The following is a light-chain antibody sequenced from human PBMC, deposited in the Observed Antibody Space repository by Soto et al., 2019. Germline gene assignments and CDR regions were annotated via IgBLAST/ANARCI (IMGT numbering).Light chain of an antibody. Sequence: QSALTQPASVSGSPGQSITISCTGTSSDVGGYNHVSWYQQHPGKAPKLMIYEVTNRPPGVSNRFSGSKSGITASLTISGRQAEDEADYYCSSYTGSSTVVFGGGTKLTVL. V-gene: IGLV2-14*01. CDR1: SSDVGGYNH. J-gene: IGLJ2*01. CDR3: SSYTGSSTVV. CDR2: EVT.